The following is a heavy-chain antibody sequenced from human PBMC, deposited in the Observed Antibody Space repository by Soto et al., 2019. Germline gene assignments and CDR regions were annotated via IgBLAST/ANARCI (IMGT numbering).Heavy chain of an antibody. J-gene: IGHJ5*02. V-gene: IGHV3-21*01. Sequence: PGGSLRLSCAASGFTFSSYSMNWVRQAPGKGLEWVSSISSSSSYIYYADSVKGRFTISRDNAKNSLYLQMNSLRAEDTAVYYCAREGIVVVVAATRSGWFDPWGQGTLVTVSS. CDR1: GFTFSSYS. CDR2: ISSSSSYI. CDR3: AREGIVVVVAATRSGWFDP. D-gene: IGHD2-15*01.